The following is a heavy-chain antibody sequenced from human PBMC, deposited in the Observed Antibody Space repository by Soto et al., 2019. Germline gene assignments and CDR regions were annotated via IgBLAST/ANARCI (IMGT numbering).Heavy chain of an antibody. CDR3: ARGRGYSYGLDP. D-gene: IGHD5-18*01. Sequence: PSETLSLTCTVSSDSISSINNYWSWIRQPPGEGLEWIGFISYSGTTSYSPSLKSRVAISLDTSKNQFSLSLNFVTAAVTAVYYWARGRGYSYGLDPWGQGSLVTVSS. CDR1: SDSISSINNY. CDR2: ISYSGTT. V-gene: IGHV4-30-4*01. J-gene: IGHJ5*02.